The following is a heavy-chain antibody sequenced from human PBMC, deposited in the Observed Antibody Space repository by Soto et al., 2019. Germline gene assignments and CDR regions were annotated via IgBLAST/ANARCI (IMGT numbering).Heavy chain of an antibody. J-gene: IGHJ3*02. CDR1: GFTFGDYA. V-gene: IGHV3-49*03. D-gene: IGHD2-2*01. CDR3: TRGGEYQLLFAPAFDI. Sequence: PGGSLRLSCTASGFTFGDYAMSWFRQAPGKGLEWVGFIRSKAYGGTTEYAASVKGRFTISRDDSKSIAHLQMNSLKTEDTAVYYCTRGGEYQLLFAPAFDIWGQGTMVTVSS. CDR2: IRSKAYGGTT.